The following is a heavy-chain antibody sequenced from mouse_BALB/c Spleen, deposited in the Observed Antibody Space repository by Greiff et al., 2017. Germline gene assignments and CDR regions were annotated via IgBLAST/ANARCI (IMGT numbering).Heavy chain of an antibody. D-gene: IGHD2-14*01. CDR2: IWSGGST. V-gene: IGHV2-2*02. Sequence: VQLQESGPGLVQPSQSLSITCTVSGFSLTSYGVHWVRQSPGKGLEWLGVIWSGGSTDYNAAFISRLSISKDNSKSQVFFKMNSLQANDTAIYYCARRYRYDEAWFAYWGQGTLVTVSA. CDR3: ARRYRYDEAWFAY. J-gene: IGHJ3*01. CDR1: GFSLTSYG.